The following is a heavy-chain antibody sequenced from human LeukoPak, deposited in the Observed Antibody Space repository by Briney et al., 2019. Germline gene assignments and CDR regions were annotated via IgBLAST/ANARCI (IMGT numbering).Heavy chain of an antibody. D-gene: IGHD3-22*01. CDR3: AKVGGYLIY. J-gene: IGHJ4*02. CDR1: GFTFSSYG. CDR2: ISYDGSNK. V-gene: IGHV3-30*18. Sequence: PGGSLRLSCAASGFTFSSYGMHWVRQAPGKGLEWVAVISYDGSNKYYADSVKGRFTISRDNSKNTLYLQMNSLRAEDTAIYYCAKVGGYLIYWGQGTVVTVSS.